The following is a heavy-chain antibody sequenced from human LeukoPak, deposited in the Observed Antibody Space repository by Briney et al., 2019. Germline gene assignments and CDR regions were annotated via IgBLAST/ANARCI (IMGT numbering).Heavy chain of an antibody. CDR1: GFTFSSYG. Sequence: GGSLRLSCAASGFTFSSYGMHWVRQAPGKGLEWVAFIRYDGSNKYYADSVKGRFTISRDNSKNTLYLQMNSLRAEDTAVYYCAKDQKMYYYGCDWFDPWGQGTLVTVSS. J-gene: IGHJ5*02. CDR2: IRYDGSNK. D-gene: IGHD3-10*01. CDR3: AKDQKMYYYGCDWFDP. V-gene: IGHV3-30*02.